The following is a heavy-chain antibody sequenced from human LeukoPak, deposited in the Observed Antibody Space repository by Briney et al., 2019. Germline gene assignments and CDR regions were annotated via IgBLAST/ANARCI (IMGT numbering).Heavy chain of an antibody. J-gene: IGHJ4*02. V-gene: IGHV1-2*06. CDR2: INPNSGGT. CDR1: GYTFTGYY. Sequence: GASVKVSCKASGYTFTGYYMHWVRQAPGQGLEWMGRINPNSGGTNYAQKFQGRVTMTRDTSISTAYMELSRLRSDDTAVYYCARGKQLRLYYFDYWGQGTLVTVSS. CDR3: ARGKQLRLYYFDY. D-gene: IGHD5-18*01.